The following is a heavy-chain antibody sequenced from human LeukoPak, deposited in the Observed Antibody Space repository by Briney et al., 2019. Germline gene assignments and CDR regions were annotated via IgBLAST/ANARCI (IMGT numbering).Heavy chain of an antibody. CDR2: ISSSGSTI. Sequence: GGSLRLSCAASGFTYSDYYMSWIRQGPGKGLEWVSYISSSGSTIYYADSVKGRFTISRDNAKNSLYLQMNSLRAEDTAVYYCARDLVVVTAKGFDPWGQGTLVTVSS. J-gene: IGHJ5*02. CDR3: ARDLVVVTAKGFDP. D-gene: IGHD3-22*01. CDR1: GFTYSDYY. V-gene: IGHV3-11*01.